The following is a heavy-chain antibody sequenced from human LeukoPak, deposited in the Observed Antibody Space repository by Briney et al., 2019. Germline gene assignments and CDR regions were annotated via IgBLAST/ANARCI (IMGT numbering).Heavy chain of an antibody. V-gene: IGHV4-4*07. D-gene: IGHD6-25*01. CDR2: IYASGNT. J-gene: IGHJ4*02. CDR1: GGSTSIYS. CDR3: ARQRYALPIDY. Sequence: SETLSLSCTVSGGSTSIYSRSWIRQPAGKGLEWIGRIYASGNTNYNPSLKSRVTMSVDTSKNLFALKLSSVTAADTAVYYCARQRYALPIDYTGQGDVVTVS.